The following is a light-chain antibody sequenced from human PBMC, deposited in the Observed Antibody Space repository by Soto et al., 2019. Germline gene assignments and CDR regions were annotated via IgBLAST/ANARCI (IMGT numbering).Light chain of an antibody. CDR3: AALDVTLNGHV. V-gene: IGLV1-44*01. CDR2: VTD. CDR1: TSNIGENT. J-gene: IGLJ1*01. Sequence: QSVLTQPPSVSGTLGQGVTISCSGSTSNIGENTVAWFQQLPGTAPKVLIYVTDRRPSGVPDRFSGSKSGTSANLAISGLQSQDEDDDYCAALDVTLNGHVFGTGTKLTVL.